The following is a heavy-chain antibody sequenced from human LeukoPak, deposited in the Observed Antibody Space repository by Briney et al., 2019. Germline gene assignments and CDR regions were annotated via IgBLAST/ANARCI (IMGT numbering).Heavy chain of an antibody. J-gene: IGHJ4*02. Sequence: PSGTLSLTCAVSGGSISSSNWWSWVRQSPEKGLEWIGETSHSGSTNYNPSLESRVTMSVDRSKNQFSLSLTSVTAADTAVYFCARVTGTTPFDYWGQGTLVTVSS. D-gene: IGHD1-1*01. CDR1: GGSISSSNW. CDR3: ARVTGTTPFDY. V-gene: IGHV4-4*02. CDR2: TSHSGST.